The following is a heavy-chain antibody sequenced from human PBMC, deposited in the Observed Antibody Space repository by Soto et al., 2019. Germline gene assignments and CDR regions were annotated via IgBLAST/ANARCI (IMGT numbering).Heavy chain of an antibody. D-gene: IGHD6-13*01. CDR1: GFTFSSYG. Sequence: GGSLRLSCAASGFTFSSYGMHWVRQAPGKGLEWVAVIWYDGNNKNYADSVKGRFTISRDNSKSRLYLQMNSLRVEDTAVYYCARATYSSSWDGVYFDYWGQGTLVTVSS. CDR3: ARATYSSSWDGVYFDY. CDR2: IWYDGNNK. V-gene: IGHV3-33*01. J-gene: IGHJ4*02.